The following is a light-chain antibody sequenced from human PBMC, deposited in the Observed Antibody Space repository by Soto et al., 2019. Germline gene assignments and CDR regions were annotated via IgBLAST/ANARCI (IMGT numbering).Light chain of an antibody. J-gene: IGLJ2*01. CDR2: NVN. CDR3: SSYTRSRTRV. V-gene: IGLV2-14*03. CDR1: TSDVGGYNY. Sequence: QSALTQPASVSGSPGQSITISCTGTTSDVGGYNYVSWYQQHPGKAPKLIIYNVNNRPSGVSNRFSGFKSGNTASLTISGLQGEDEADYYCSSYTRSRTRVFGGGTKLTVL.